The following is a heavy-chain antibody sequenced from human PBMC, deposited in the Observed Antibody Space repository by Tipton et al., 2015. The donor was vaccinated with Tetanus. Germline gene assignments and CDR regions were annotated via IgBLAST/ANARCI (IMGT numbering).Heavy chain of an antibody. CDR3: TRDAGDSGH. J-gene: IGHJ4*02. CDR1: GASISSNTYY. Sequence: LRLSCTVSGASISSNTYYWGWIRQPPGKGLEWIASVSYSGSTYYNPSLKSRVTMSLDTSKNQFSVRLTSVTAADTAVYYCTRDAGDSGHWGQGTLVTVSS. D-gene: IGHD2-21*02. V-gene: IGHV4-39*07. CDR2: VSYSGST.